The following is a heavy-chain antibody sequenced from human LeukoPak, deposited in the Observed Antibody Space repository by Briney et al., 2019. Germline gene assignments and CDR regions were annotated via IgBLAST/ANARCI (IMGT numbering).Heavy chain of an antibody. Sequence: SETLSLTCTVSGGSISSYHWNWIRQAPGKALEWIGYIYSSGSTSYNPSLKSRVTISVDTSMNQFSLKLSSVTAADTAVYYCAARLRDFWSGSWGYWGQGTLVTVSS. CDR2: IYSSGST. V-gene: IGHV4-59*01. CDR1: GGSISSYH. D-gene: IGHD3-3*01. CDR3: AARLRDFWSGSWGY. J-gene: IGHJ4*02.